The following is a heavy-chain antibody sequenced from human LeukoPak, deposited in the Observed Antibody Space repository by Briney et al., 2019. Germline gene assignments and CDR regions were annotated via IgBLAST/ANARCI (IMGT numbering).Heavy chain of an antibody. CDR2: ISASGGSR. Sequence: GGSLRLSCAASGFTFSSYAMNWVRQAPGQGLEWVSGISASGGSRYYADYVTGRSTISRDNSKTLYLQMNSLRAEDTAVYFCAKGDKMLTWRRTYNRFDPWGQGTLVTVSS. D-gene: IGHD3-16*01. V-gene: IGHV3-23*01. J-gene: IGHJ5*02. CDR3: AKGDKMLTWRRTYNRFDP. CDR1: GFTFSSYA.